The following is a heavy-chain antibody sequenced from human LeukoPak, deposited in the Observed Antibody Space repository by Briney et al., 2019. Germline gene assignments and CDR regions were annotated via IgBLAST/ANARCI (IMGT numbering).Heavy chain of an antibody. Sequence: SETLSLTCTVSGGSISSYYWSWIRQPPGKGLEWIGYIYYSGSTNYNPSLKSRVTISVDTSENQFSLKLSSVTAADTAVYYCARQQQLRYGGAFDIWGQGTMVTVSS. CDR1: GGSISSYY. CDR2: IYYSGST. V-gene: IGHV4-59*01. J-gene: IGHJ3*02. CDR3: ARQQQLRYGGAFDI. D-gene: IGHD6-13*01.